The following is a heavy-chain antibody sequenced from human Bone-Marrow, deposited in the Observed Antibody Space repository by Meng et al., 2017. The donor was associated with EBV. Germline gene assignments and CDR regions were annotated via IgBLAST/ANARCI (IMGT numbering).Heavy chain of an antibody. CDR2: NNNNTGNP. Sequence: QVQLVQRGSELKKPGASVKVSCKASGYTFTYSTMNWVRQAPGQGLEWLGWNNNNTGNPTYAQGFTGRFVFSLDTSVSTAYLQISSLKAEDTAVYYCARAHDSSGYYPLTWGQGTLVTVSS. CDR1: GYTFTYST. V-gene: IGHV7-4-1*02. CDR3: ARAHDSSGYYPLT. D-gene: IGHD3-22*01. J-gene: IGHJ5*02.